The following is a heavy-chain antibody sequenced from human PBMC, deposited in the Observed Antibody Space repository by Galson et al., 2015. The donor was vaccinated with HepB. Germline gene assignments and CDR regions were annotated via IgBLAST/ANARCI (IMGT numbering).Heavy chain of an antibody. CDR2: ISSSSDSI. CDR1: GSTFSSYN. Sequence: SLRLSCAASGSTFSSYNMNWVRQAPGKGLEWISYISSSSDSIYYADCVKGRLTISRDNAESSLFLQMNSLRPEDTAVYFCARDDYDNSAYPYWGQGTLVTVSS. V-gene: IGHV3-48*01. J-gene: IGHJ4*02. CDR3: ARDDYDNSAYPY. D-gene: IGHD3-22*01.